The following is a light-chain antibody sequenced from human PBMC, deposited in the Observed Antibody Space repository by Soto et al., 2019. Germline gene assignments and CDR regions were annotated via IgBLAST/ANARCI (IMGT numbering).Light chain of an antibody. V-gene: IGKV3-20*01. Sequence: ILMTQSPATLSVSPVERATLSCRASQSVSSYLAWYQQKPGQAPRLLIYGASSRATGIPDRFSGSGSGTDFTLTISRLEPEDFAVYYCQQYGSSPWTFGQGTKVDIK. CDR3: QQYGSSPWT. CDR2: GAS. CDR1: QSVSSY. J-gene: IGKJ1*01.